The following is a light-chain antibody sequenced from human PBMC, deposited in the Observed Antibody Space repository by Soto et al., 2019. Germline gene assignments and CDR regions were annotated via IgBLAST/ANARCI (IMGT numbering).Light chain of an antibody. CDR2: EVN. J-gene: IGLJ1*01. CDR1: SRDIGDYNY. V-gene: IGLV2-8*01. CDR3: SSYAGSNTYV. Sequence: QSVLTQPPSASGSPGQSVSISCTGTSRDIGDYNYVSWYQQHPGKAPKLIIYEVNKRPSGAPARFSASKFANTASLTVAGLQAEDEADYYCSSYAGSNTYVFGSGTKVTVL.